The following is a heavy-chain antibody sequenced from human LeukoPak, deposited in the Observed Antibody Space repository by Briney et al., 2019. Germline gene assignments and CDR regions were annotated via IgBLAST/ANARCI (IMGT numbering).Heavy chain of an antibody. CDR1: GASVSNYY. Sequence: KTSETLSLTCRVSGASVSNYYWSWIRQSPGKGLEWIGFFHYSGSTSCNPSLNSRVTTSIDTSMNQLSLTLVSVTAADTAVYFCARHHDGGPKLRLDFWGLGVLVTVSS. CDR2: FHYSGST. CDR3: ARHHDGGPKLRLDF. J-gene: IGHJ4*02. V-gene: IGHV4-59*08. D-gene: IGHD2-15*01.